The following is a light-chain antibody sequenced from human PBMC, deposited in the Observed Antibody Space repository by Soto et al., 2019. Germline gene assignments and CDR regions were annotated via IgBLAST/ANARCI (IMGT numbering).Light chain of an antibody. Sequence: EIVMTQSPATLSVSPGERATLSCRASQSVSSNLAWYQQKPGQAPRLLIYGASTRATGIPARFSGSGSGTEFTLTSSSLQSEAVAVYYCQQYNNWNTFGQGTKLEIK. CDR2: GAS. J-gene: IGKJ2*01. CDR1: QSVSSN. V-gene: IGKV3-15*01. CDR3: QQYNNWNT.